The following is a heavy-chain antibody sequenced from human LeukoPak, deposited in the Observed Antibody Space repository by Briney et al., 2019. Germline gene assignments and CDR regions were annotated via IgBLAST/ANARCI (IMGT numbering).Heavy chain of an antibody. CDR3: AKTSGYSCTSGVDY. D-gene: IGHD6-13*01. Sequence: GGSLRLSCAASGFTFSSYAMSWVRQAPGKGLEWVSAISGSGGSTYYADSVKGRFTISRDNSKNTLYLQMNSLRAEDTAVYYRAKTSGYSCTSGVDYWGQGTLVTVSS. J-gene: IGHJ4*02. V-gene: IGHV3-23*01. CDR2: ISGSGGST. CDR1: GFTFSSYA.